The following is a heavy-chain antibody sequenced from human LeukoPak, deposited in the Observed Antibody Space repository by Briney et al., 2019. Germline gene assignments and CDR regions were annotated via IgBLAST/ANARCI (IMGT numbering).Heavy chain of an antibody. CDR2: ISYVGSKK. J-gene: IGHJ6*01. Sequence: GRSLTLSCAPSGFTFSSYGMHWVSQAPGKGLEWVAAISYVGSKKYYADSVKGRLSISRDNSKNTLYLQMNSLRADDTAVYYCANTFFGVVESYYGIDVWGQGTTVTVSS. CDR1: GFTFSSYG. D-gene: IGHD3-3*01. V-gene: IGHV3-30*18. CDR3: ANTFFGVVESYYGIDV.